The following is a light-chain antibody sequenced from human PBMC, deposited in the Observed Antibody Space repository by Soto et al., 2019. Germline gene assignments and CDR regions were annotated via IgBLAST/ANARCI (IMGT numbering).Light chain of an antibody. CDR3: QQYGSSGT. CDR2: GAS. Sequence: EIVMTQSPATLSVSPGERATLSCRASQSVSSNLAWYQQKPGQAPRLLIYGASTRATGIPDRFSGSGSGTDFXLTISRLEPEDFAVYYCQQYGSSGTFGQGTKVDIK. CDR1: QSVSSN. J-gene: IGKJ1*01. V-gene: IGKV3-20*01.